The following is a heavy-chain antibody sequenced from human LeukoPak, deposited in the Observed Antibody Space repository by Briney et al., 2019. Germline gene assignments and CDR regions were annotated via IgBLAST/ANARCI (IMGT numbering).Heavy chain of an antibody. CDR1: GFTFTTYW. CDR2: INSDGSST. V-gene: IGHV3-74*01. CDR3: AKDRTSSGLDY. Sequence: GGSLRLSCAASGFTFTTYWMHWVRHAPGQGLVWVSRINSDGSSTSYADSVKGRFSISRDNARNTLYLQMNSLRAEDTAVYYCAKDRTSSGLDYWGQGTLVTVSS. D-gene: IGHD6-19*01. J-gene: IGHJ4*02.